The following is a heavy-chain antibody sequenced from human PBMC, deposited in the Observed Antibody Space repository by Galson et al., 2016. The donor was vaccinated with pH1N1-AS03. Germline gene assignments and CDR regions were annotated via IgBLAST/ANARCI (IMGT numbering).Heavy chain of an antibody. Sequence: LSLNCTVSSGSISSYSWNWIRQPPGKGLEWIGSIYSIGGTNYNPSLESRITISVETSKNQFSLKLRSVTAADTAVYYCARATAVGPPYFDYWGQGTVATVSS. V-gene: IGHV4-59*01. CDR2: IYSIGGT. J-gene: IGHJ4*02. D-gene: IGHD6-13*01. CDR3: ARATAVGPPYFDY. CDR1: SGSISSYS.